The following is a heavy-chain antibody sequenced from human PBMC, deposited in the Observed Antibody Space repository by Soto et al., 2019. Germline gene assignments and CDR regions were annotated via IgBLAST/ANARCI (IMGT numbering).Heavy chain of an antibody. CDR1: GGPISSYY. CDR3: ARDNGDYGGDAFDI. D-gene: IGHD4-17*01. V-gene: IGHV4-59*01. J-gene: IGHJ3*02. CDR2: IYYSGGT. Sequence: SETLSLTCTVSGGPISSYYWSWIRQPPGKGLEWIGYIYYSGGTTYNPSLKSRVTISVDTSKNQFSLKLNSVTAADTAVYYCARDNGDYGGDAFDIWGQGTMVTVSS.